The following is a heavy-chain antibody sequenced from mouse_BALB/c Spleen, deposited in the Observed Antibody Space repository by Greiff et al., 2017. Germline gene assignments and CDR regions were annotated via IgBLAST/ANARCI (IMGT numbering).Heavy chain of an antibody. CDR2: ISSGGSYT. Sequence: DVKLVESGGGLVKPGGSLKLSCAASGFTFSSYAMSWVRQCPEKRLEWVAEISSGGSYTYYPDNVTGRFTISRDNAKNTLYLEMSSVMSEDTAMYYGARNYYAMDYWGQGTSVTVSS. CDR3: ARNYYAMDY. V-gene: IGHV5-9-4*01. CDR1: GFTFSSYA. J-gene: IGHJ4*01.